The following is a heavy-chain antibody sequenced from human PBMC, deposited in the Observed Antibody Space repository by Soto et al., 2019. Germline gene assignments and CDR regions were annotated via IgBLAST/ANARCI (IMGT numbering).Heavy chain of an antibody. CDR1: GFTFDSYW. D-gene: IGHD2-15*01. Sequence: GGSLRLSCAASGFTFDSYWMYWVRQAPGKGLVWVSRIDSDGTTTTYEDSVKGRFTISSDNAKNTLSLQMNSLRVEDTAEYYCATYNGGVVISPYYFDYWGQGTLVTVSS. CDR3: ATYNGGVVISPYYFDY. J-gene: IGHJ4*02. CDR2: IDSDGTTT. V-gene: IGHV3-74*01.